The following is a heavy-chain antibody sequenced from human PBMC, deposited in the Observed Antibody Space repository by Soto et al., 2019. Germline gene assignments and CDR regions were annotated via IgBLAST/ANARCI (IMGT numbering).Heavy chain of an antibody. CDR1: GGTFSSYA. CDR3: AREKTYYDILTGYYNRGYFEY. V-gene: IGHV1-69*13. D-gene: IGHD3-9*01. CDR2: IIPIFGTA. Sequence: GASVKVSCKASGGTFSSYAISWVRQAPGQGLEWMGGIIPIFGTANYAQKFQGRVTITADESTSTAYMELSSLRSEDTAVYYCAREKTYYDILTGYYNRGYFEYWGQGTLVTVSS. J-gene: IGHJ4*02.